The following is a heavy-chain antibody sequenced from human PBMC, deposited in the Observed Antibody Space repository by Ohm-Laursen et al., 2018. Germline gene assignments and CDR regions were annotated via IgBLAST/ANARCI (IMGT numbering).Heavy chain of an antibody. CDR1: GFTFSSYG. CDR3: AKLIRYDAFDI. CDR2: ISHDGSNK. Sequence: SLRLSCAASGFTFSSYGLHWVRQAPGKGVEGVAIISHDGSNKYYADSVKGRFTISRDNSKNTLYLQMSSLRAEDTAVYYCAKLIRYDAFDIWGQGTMVTVSS. V-gene: IGHV3-30*18. D-gene: IGHD3-16*01. J-gene: IGHJ3*02.